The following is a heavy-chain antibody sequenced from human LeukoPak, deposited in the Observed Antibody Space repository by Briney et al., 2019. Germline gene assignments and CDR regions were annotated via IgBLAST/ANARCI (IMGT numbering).Heavy chain of an antibody. D-gene: IGHD3-22*01. Sequence: PGGSLRLSCAASGFTFSSYGMHWVRQAPGKGLEWVAVISYDGSNKYYADSVKGRFTISRDNSKNTLYLQMNSLRAEDTAVYYCARVGGDSIGYAPYYFDYWGQGTLVTVSS. CDR1: GFTFSSYG. V-gene: IGHV3-30*03. CDR3: ARVGGDSIGYAPYYFDY. CDR2: ISYDGSNK. J-gene: IGHJ4*02.